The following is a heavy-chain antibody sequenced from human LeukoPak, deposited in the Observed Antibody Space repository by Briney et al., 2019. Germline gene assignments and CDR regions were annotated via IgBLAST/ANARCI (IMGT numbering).Heavy chain of an antibody. CDR3: APDIVVVVAAF. J-gene: IGHJ4*02. Sequence: GGSLRLSCAASGFTFSSYAMSWVRQAPGKGLEWVSAISGSGGSTYYADSVKGRFTISRDNSKNTLYLQMNSLRAEDRAVYYCAPDIVVVVAAFWGQGTLVTVFS. CDR2: ISGSGGST. V-gene: IGHV3-23*01. CDR1: GFTFSSYA. D-gene: IGHD2-15*01.